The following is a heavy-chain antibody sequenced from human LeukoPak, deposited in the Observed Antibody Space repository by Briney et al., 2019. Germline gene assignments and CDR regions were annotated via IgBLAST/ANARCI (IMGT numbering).Heavy chain of an antibody. CDR2: IRYDGTNR. V-gene: IGHV3-30*02. J-gene: IGHJ3*02. D-gene: IGHD1-26*01. CDR1: GFTFSSYV. Sequence: GGSLRLSCAASGFTFSSYVMHWVRQAPGKGLEWVAFIRYDGTNRYYADSVKGRFTISRDNSKNTLYLQMNSLRAEDTAVYYCAKSTIVGATVDAFDIWGQGTMDTVSS. CDR3: AKSTIVGATVDAFDI.